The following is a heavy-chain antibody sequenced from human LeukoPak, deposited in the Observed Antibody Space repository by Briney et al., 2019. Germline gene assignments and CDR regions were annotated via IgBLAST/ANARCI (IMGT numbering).Heavy chain of an antibody. CDR1: GGSISSYY. J-gene: IGHJ6*02. CDR2: IYYSGST. CDR3: ARDHITMVRGPSPLYYYYGMDV. D-gene: IGHD3-10*01. Sequence: PSETLSLTCTVSGGSISSYYWSWIRQPPGKGLEWIGYIYYSGSTNYNPSLKSRVTISVDTSKNQFSLKLSSVTAADTAVYYCARDHITMVRGPSPLYYYYGMDVWGQGTTVTVSS. V-gene: IGHV4-59*01.